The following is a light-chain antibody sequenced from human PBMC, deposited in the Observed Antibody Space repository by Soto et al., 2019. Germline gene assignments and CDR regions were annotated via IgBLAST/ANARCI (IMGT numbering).Light chain of an antibody. CDR2: AAS. Sequence: DIQMTHSPSSLSASVLDRVTITCRSSQSIISYLNLYQQKPGKAPKLLIYAASSLQSGVPSRFSGSGSGTDFTLTISSREPEDVAVYNCQYSSNWSPGNFGQGTRLEIK. CDR3: QYSSNWSPGN. V-gene: IGKV1-39*02. J-gene: IGKJ5*01. CDR1: QSIISY.